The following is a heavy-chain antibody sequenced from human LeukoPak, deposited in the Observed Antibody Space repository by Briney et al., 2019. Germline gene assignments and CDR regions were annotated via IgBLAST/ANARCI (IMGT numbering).Heavy chain of an antibody. J-gene: IGHJ4*02. Sequence: SETLSLTCAVYGGSFSGYYWSWIRQPPGKGVEWIGEINHSGSTNYNPSLKTRVTISVHTSKNQFSLKLSSVTAADTAVYYCARVNVGTAMAYDYWGQGTLVTVSS. CDR2: INHSGST. D-gene: IGHD5-18*01. CDR3: ARVNVGTAMAYDY. V-gene: IGHV4-34*01. CDR1: GGSFSGYY.